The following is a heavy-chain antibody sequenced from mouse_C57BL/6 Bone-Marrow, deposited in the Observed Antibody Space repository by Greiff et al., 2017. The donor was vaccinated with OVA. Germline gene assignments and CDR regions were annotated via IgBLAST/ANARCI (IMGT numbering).Heavy chain of an antibody. V-gene: IGHV1-15*01. D-gene: IGHD2-5*01. CDR2: IDPETGGT. CDR1: GYTFTDYE. Sequence: QVQLQQSGAELVRPGASVTLSCKASGYTFTDYEMHWVKQTPVHGLEWIGAIDPETGGTAYNQKFKGKAILTADKSSSTAYMELRSLTSEDSAVYYCTRGYSNYYAMDYWGQGTSFTVSS. CDR3: TRGYSNYYAMDY. J-gene: IGHJ4*01.